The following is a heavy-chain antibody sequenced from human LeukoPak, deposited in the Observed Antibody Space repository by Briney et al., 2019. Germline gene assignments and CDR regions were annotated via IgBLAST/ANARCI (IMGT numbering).Heavy chain of an antibody. J-gene: IGHJ1*01. D-gene: IGHD6-19*01. CDR2: IIPIFGTA. Sequence: GASVKVSCKASGGTFSSYAISWVRQAPGQGLEWMGGIIPIFGTANYAQKFQGRVTITADESTSTAYMELSSLRSEDTAVYYCARDSGPIAVAGRIFQHWGQGTLVTVSS. CDR1: GGTFSSYA. V-gene: IGHV1-69*13. CDR3: ARDSGPIAVAGRIFQH.